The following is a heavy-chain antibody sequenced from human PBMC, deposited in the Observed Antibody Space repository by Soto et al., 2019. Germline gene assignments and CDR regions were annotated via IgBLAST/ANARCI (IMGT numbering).Heavy chain of an antibody. CDR3: ARFPGGGNSGSYNFQHCYT. CDR2: INAGSGNT. D-gene: IGHD3-10*01. Sequence: ASVKVSCKSSGYTFSTYAIHWVRQAPGQRLQWMGWINAGSGNTKYSQDFQGRVTFTRDTSATTAYMELSSLRSEDTAVYYCARFPGGGNSGSYNFQHCYTWGPGSLATVAS. V-gene: IGHV1-3*01. J-gene: IGHJ5*02. CDR1: GYTFSTYA.